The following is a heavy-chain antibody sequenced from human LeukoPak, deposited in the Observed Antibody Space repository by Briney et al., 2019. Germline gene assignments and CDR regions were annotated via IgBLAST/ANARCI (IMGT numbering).Heavy chain of an antibody. Sequence: SETLSLTCTVSGGSISSYYWSWIREPPGKGLEWIGHFYYSGSNNYNTSLKSRVTISVDTAKNQFSLKLSSVTAADTAVYYCARLPGGQWFGELLSADYYYYGMDVWGQGTTVTVSS. V-gene: IGHV4-59*08. CDR1: GGSISSYY. CDR3: ARLPGGQWFGELLSADYYYYGMDV. CDR2: FYYSGSN. J-gene: IGHJ6*02. D-gene: IGHD3-10*01.